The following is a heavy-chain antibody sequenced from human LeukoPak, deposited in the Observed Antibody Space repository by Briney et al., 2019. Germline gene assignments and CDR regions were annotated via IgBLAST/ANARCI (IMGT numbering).Heavy chain of an antibody. D-gene: IGHD3/OR15-3a*01. CDR1: GFTFSSYA. V-gene: IGHV3-23*01. J-gene: IGHJ4*02. CDR3: ATMIFVGGFDY. CDR2: ISGSGAYT. Sequence: GGSLRLSCAASGFTFSSYAMSWVRQAPGKGLEWVSTISGSGAYTYYADSVKGRFTISRDNSKNTLYLQMNSLRAEDTAVYFCATMIFVGGFDYWGQGTLVTVSS.